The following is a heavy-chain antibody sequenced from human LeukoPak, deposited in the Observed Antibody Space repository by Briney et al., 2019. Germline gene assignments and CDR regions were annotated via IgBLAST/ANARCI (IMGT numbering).Heavy chain of an antibody. D-gene: IGHD3-22*01. CDR1: GFTFSSYS. Sequence: KPGGSLRLSCAASGFTFSSYSMNWVRQAPGKGLEWVSSISSSSSYIYYADSVKGRFTISRDNAKNSLYLQMNSLRAEDTAVYYCASGPDDYYDSSGYYYWGQGTLVTVSS. J-gene: IGHJ4*02. CDR3: ASGPDDYYDSSGYYY. CDR2: ISSSSSYI. V-gene: IGHV3-21*01.